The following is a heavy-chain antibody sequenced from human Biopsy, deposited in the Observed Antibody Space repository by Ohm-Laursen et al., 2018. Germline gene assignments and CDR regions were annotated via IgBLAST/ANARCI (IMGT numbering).Heavy chain of an antibody. V-gene: IGHV4-59*01. Sequence: TLSLTCTVSGDSISSYYWSWIRQPPGKGLEWIGYVYYTGSTDYNPSLQSRVTISVDTSKNHFSLRLRSVTPANTAIYYCARDRGYYSDRTVPGYFDLWGRGTLVTVSS. J-gene: IGHJ2*01. D-gene: IGHD3-22*01. CDR3: ARDRGYYSDRTVPGYFDL. CDR1: GDSISSYY. CDR2: VYYTGST.